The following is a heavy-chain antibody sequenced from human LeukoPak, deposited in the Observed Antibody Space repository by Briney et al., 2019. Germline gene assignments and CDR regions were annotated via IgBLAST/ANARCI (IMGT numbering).Heavy chain of an antibody. Sequence: PGGSLRLSCAASGFTFSSYAMSWVRQAPGKGLGWVSGISGAGGSTYYADSVKGRFTISRDNSKDTLYLQMNSLRAEDTAVYYCARRVVYYFDYWGQGTLVTVSS. CDR2: ISGAGGST. CDR1: GFTFSSYA. J-gene: IGHJ4*02. CDR3: ARRVVYYFDY. D-gene: IGHD2-15*01. V-gene: IGHV3-23*01.